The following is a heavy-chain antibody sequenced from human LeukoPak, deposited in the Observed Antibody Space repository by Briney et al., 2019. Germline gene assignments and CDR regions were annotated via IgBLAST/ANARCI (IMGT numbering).Heavy chain of an antibody. V-gene: IGHV5-51*01. Sequence: GESLKISCKGSGYSFTSYWIGWVRQMPGKCLEWMGIIYPGDSDTRYSPSFQGQVTISADKSISTAYLQWSSLKASDTAMYYCARTGRGSGSYYTPDFDYWGQGTLVTVSS. D-gene: IGHD3-10*01. CDR1: GYSFTSYW. J-gene: IGHJ4*02. CDR2: IYPGDSDT. CDR3: ARTGRGSGSYYTPDFDY.